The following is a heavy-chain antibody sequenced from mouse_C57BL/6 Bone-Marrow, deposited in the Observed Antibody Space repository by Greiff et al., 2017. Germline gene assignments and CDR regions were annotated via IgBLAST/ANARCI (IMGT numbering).Heavy chain of an antibody. CDR3: AGSSGPFSY. D-gene: IGHD3-2*02. CDR2: IYPGSGST. CDR1: GYTFTSYW. V-gene: IGHV1-55*01. J-gene: IGHJ3*01. Sequence: QVQLQQPGAELVKPGASVKMSCKASGYTFTSYWITWVKQRPGQGLEWIGDIYPGSGSTNYNEKFKSKATLTVETSSSTAYMQLSSLTSEDSAVYYGAGSSGPFSYWGQGTLVTVAA.